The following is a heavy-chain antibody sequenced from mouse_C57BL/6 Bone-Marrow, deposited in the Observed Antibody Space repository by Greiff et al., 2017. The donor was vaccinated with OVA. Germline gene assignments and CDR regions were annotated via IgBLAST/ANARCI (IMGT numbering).Heavy chain of an antibody. CDR3: GRGEVYGYDVWCAY. V-gene: IGHV1-18*01. J-gene: IGHJ3*01. CDR2: INPNNGGT. D-gene: IGHD2-2*01. CDR1: GYTFTDYN. Sequence: VQLQQSGPELVKPGASVKIPCKASGYTFTDYNMDWVKQSHGKSLEWIGDINPNNGGTIYNQKFKGKATLTVDKSSSTAYMELRSLTSEDTAVYYCGRGEVYGYDVWCAYWGQGTLVTVSA.